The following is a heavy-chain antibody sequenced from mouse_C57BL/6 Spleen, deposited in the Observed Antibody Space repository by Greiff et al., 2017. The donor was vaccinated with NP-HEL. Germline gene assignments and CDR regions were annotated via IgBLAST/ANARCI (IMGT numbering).Heavy chain of an antibody. Sequence: QVQLQQSGPELVKPGASVKISCKASGYAFSSSWMNWVKQRPGKGLEWIGRIYPGDGDTNYNGKFKGKATLTADKSSSTAYMQLSSLTSEDSAVYFCARGGLWTRPYAMDYWGQGTSVTVSS. CDR1: GYAFSSSW. D-gene: IGHD1-1*02. CDR2: IYPGDGDT. J-gene: IGHJ4*01. CDR3: ARGGLWTRPYAMDY. V-gene: IGHV1-82*01.